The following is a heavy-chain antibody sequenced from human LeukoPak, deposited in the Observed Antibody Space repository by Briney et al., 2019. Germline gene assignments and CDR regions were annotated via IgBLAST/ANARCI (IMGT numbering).Heavy chain of an antibody. Sequence: GRSLRLSCAASGFTFSSYGMHWVRQAPGKGLEWVAVIWYDGSNKYYADSVKGRFTNSRDNSKNTLYLQMNSLRAEDTAVYYCARDSDYGDYKGGFGYWGQGTLVTVSS. V-gene: IGHV3-33*01. D-gene: IGHD4-17*01. CDR2: IWYDGSNK. J-gene: IGHJ4*02. CDR1: GFTFSSYG. CDR3: ARDSDYGDYKGGFGY.